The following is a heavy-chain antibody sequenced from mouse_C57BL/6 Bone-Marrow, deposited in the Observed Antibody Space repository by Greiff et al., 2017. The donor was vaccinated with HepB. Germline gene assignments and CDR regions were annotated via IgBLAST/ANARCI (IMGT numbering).Heavy chain of an antibody. D-gene: IGHD1-1*01. V-gene: IGHV6-3*01. CDR1: GFTFSNYW. CDR2: IRLKSDNYAT. CDR3: TGGPYYGSLDY. Sequence: EVKVVDSGGGLVQPGGSMKLSCVASGFTFSNYWMNWVRQSPEKGLEWVAQIRLKSDNYATHYAESVKGRFTISRDDSKSSVYLQMNNLRAEDTGIYYCTGGPYYGSLDYWGQGTTLTVSS. J-gene: IGHJ2*01.